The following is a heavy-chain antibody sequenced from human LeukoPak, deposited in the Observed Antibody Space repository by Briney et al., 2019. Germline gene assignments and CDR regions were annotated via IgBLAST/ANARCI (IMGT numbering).Heavy chain of an antibody. CDR3: AIHSEQQLANY. V-gene: IGHV3-53*01. CDR2: IYSGGTT. Sequence: GGSLRLACAASGFIVSNNYMTWVRQAPGKGLEWVSTIYSGGTTYYADSVKGRFTISRDNSKNTLYLQMSSLRAEDTAVYYCAIHSEQQLANYWGQGTLVTVSS. D-gene: IGHD6-13*01. CDR1: GFIVSNNY. J-gene: IGHJ4*02.